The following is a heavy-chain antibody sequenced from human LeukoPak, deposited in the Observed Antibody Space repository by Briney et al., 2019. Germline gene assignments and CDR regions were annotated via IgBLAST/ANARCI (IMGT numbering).Heavy chain of an antibody. J-gene: IGHJ4*02. Sequence: GAAVKVSCKASGYTFTGYYIHWVRQAPGQGLEWMGWINPNSGDANFAQKFQGWVTMTRDTSISTAYMELSRLTSDDTAVYYCARDDDLDYWGQGTLVTVSS. D-gene: IGHD1-1*01. CDR1: GYTFTGYY. CDR2: INPNSGDA. CDR3: ARDDDLDY. V-gene: IGHV1-2*04.